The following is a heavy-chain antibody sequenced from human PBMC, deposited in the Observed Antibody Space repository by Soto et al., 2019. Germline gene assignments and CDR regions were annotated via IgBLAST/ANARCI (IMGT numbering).Heavy chain of an antibody. V-gene: IGHV4-59*01. Sequence: PSETLSLTCTVSGGSISSYYWSWIRQPPGKGLEWIGYIYYSGSTNYNPSLKSRVTISVDTSKNQFSLKLSSVTAADTAVYYCARGGIYGSGSAKDAFDIWGQGTMVTVSS. CDR3: ARGGIYGSGSAKDAFDI. CDR2: IYYSGST. D-gene: IGHD3-10*01. CDR1: GGSISSYY. J-gene: IGHJ3*02.